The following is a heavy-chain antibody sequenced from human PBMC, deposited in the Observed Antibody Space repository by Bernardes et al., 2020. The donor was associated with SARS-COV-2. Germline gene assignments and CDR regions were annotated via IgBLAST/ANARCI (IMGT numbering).Heavy chain of an antibody. CDR3: ARSAGMDV. CDR2: IKRDGSET. J-gene: IGHJ6*02. Sequence: LRLSCAGSGFDFSDYWMTWVRQAPGKGLEWVANIKRDGSETYYVDSVKGRFTISRDNAKNLVFLQMNSLRAEDTAVFYCARSAGMDVWGQGTMVTVSS. V-gene: IGHV3-7*03. CDR1: GFDFSDYW.